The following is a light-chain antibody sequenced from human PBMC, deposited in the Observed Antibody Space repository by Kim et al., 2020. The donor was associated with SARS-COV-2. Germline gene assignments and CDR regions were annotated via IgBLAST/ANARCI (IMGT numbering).Light chain of an antibody. V-gene: IGKV1-5*01. Sequence: PSTPSASVGDRITITCRASQTIYSWLAWYQQKPGKAPKLLISDASNLESGVPSSFSGSGSGTEFTLTISSLQPDDFATYYCQHLGSFGQGTKLEI. CDR1: QTIYSW. CDR2: DAS. J-gene: IGKJ2*03. CDR3: QHLGS.